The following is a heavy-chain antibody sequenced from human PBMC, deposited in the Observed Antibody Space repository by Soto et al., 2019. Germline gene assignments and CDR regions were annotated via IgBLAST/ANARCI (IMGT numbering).Heavy chain of an antibody. V-gene: IGHV1-2*02. Sequence: ASVKVSCKASGYTFTGYYMHWVRQAPGQGLEWMGWINPNSGGTNYAQKFQGRVTMTRDTSISTAYMELSRLRSDDTAVYYCARVGHSSSWYKLGYYYYGMDVWGQGTTVTVSS. J-gene: IGHJ6*02. D-gene: IGHD6-13*01. CDR3: ARVGHSSSWYKLGYYYYGMDV. CDR1: GYTFTGYY. CDR2: INPNSGGT.